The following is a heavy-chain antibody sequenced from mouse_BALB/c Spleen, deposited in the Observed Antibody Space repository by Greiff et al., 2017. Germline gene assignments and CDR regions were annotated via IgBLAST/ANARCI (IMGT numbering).Heavy chain of an antibody. CDR3: TRPKGSSYAMDY. V-gene: IGHV1S81*02. CDR1: GYTFTSYY. Sequence: QVHVKQPGAELVKPGASVKLSCKASGYTFTSYYMYWVKQRPGQGLEWIGGINPSNGGTNFNEKFKSKATLTVDKSSSTAYMQLSSLTSEDSAVYYCTRPKGSSYAMDYWGQGTSVTVSS. J-gene: IGHJ4*01. CDR2: INPSNGGT.